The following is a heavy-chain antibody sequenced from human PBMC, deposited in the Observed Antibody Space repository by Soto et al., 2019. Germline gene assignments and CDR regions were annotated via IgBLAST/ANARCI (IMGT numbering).Heavy chain of an antibody. Sequence: VASVKVSCKASGYTFTSYYMHWVRQAPGQGLEWMGIINPSGGSTSYAQKFQGRVTMTRDTSTSTVYMELSSLRSEDTAVYYCARDVRATYYYDSSGSLDYWGQGTLVTVSS. CDR3: ARDVRATYYYDSSGSLDY. CDR2: INPSGGST. CDR1: GYTFTSYY. V-gene: IGHV1-46*01. D-gene: IGHD3-22*01. J-gene: IGHJ4*02.